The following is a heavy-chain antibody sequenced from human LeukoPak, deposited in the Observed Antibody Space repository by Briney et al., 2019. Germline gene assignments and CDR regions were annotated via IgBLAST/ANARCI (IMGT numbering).Heavy chain of an antibody. CDR2: INHSGST. Sequence: ASETLSLTCAVYGGSFSGYYWSWIRQPPGKGLEWIGEINHSGSTNYNPSLKSRVTISVDTSKNQFSLKLSSVTAADTAVYYCARDRWIQLWLHGWFDPWGQGTLVTVSS. CDR1: GGSFSGYY. CDR3: ARDRWIQLWLHGWFDP. D-gene: IGHD5-18*01. J-gene: IGHJ5*02. V-gene: IGHV4-34*01.